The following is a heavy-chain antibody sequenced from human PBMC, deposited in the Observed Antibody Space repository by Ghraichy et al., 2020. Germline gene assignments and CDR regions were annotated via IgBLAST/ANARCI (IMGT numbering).Heavy chain of an antibody. CDR3: ARVNYYDSSGYYGGNDAFDI. J-gene: IGHJ3*02. CDR2: IYYSGST. V-gene: IGHV4-30-4*07. CDR1: GGSISSGGYS. Sequence: SETLSLTCAVSGGSISSGGYSWSWIRQPPGKGLEWIGYIYYSGSTYYNPSLKSRVTISVDTSKNQFSLKLSSVTAADTAVYYCARVNYYDSSGYYGGNDAFDIWGQGTMVTVSS. D-gene: IGHD3-22*01.